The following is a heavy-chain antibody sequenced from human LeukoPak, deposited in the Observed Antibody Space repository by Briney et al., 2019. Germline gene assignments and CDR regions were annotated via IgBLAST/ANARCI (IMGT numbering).Heavy chain of an antibody. J-gene: IGHJ4*02. Sequence: SETLSLTCTVSGDSIGSNYWSWIRQPAGKGLEWIGRIYPSGTNYNPSLKSRVTISVDKSKNQFSLKLISVTAADTAMYYCARSDTSSGWSFDYWGQGTLVTVSS. CDR3: ARSDTSSGWSFDY. CDR1: GDSIGSNY. V-gene: IGHV4-4*07. CDR2: IYPSGT. D-gene: IGHD6-19*01.